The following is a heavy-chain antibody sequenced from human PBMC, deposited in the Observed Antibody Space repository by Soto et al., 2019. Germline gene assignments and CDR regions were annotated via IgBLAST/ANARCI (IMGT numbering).Heavy chain of an antibody. CDR1: GYSFTAYH. V-gene: IGHV1-2*02. CDR2: INPNDGGT. D-gene: IGHD6-19*01. Sequence: ASVKVSCKASGYSFTAYHMHWLRQAPGQGPEWMGWINPNDGGTNYAQNFQGRVSMTRDTSSSTGYMELTGLRSDDTAVYYCARDTVDGTDFWGQGTLVTVSS. CDR3: ARDTVDGTDF. J-gene: IGHJ4*02.